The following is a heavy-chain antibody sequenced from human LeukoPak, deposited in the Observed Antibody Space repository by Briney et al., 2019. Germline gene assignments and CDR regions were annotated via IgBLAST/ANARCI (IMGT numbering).Heavy chain of an antibody. J-gene: IGHJ4*02. CDR3: ARGIAAAADY. CDR1: GGSFSGYY. Sequence: SETLSLTCAVYGGSFSGYYWSWIRQPPGKGLEWIGEINHSGSTNYNPSLKSRVTISVDTSKNQFSLKLSSVTAADTAVYYCARGIAAAADYWGQGTLVTVSS. CDR2: INHSGST. D-gene: IGHD6-13*01. V-gene: IGHV4-34*01.